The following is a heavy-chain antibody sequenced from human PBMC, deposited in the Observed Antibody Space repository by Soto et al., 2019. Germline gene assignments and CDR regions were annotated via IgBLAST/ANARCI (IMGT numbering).Heavy chain of an antibody. Sequence: PSETLSLTCTVSGDSISYYYRSWIRQFPGKELEWIGYISYSGSTNYNPSLKGRVSISVDTSKDLFSLKLSSVTAADTAIYYCARHKTPYQLLFLDPWGQGTLGTVS. V-gene: IGHV4-59*08. D-gene: IGHD2-2*01. CDR2: ISYSGST. J-gene: IGHJ5*02. CDR3: ARHKTPYQLLFLDP. CDR1: GDSISYYY.